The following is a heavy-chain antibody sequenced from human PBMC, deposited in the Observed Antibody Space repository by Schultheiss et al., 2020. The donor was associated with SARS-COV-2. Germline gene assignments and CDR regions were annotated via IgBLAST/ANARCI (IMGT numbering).Heavy chain of an antibody. J-gene: IGHJ5*02. Sequence: SETLSLTCAVYGGSFSGYYWSWIRQPPGKGLEWIGRIYTSGSTYYNPSLKSRVTISVDTSKNQFSLKLSSVTAADTAVYYCAREGASSGWYGFRWFDPWGQGTLVTVSS. CDR2: IYTSGST. D-gene: IGHD6-19*01. CDR1: GGSFSGYY. V-gene: IGHV4-59*10. CDR3: AREGASSGWYGFRWFDP.